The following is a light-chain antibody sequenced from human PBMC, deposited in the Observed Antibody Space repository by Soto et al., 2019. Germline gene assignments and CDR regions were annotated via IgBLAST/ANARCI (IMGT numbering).Light chain of an antibody. CDR3: QQYNTYWT. Sequence: DIQMTHSPSTLSASVGDRVTITCRASQSIRNWLAWYQQQPGKAPKLLIYDASSLESGVPSRFSGSGSGTEFTLTISSLQPDDFATYYCQQYNTYWTFGQGTKVDIK. V-gene: IGKV1-5*01. J-gene: IGKJ1*01. CDR2: DAS. CDR1: QSIRNW.